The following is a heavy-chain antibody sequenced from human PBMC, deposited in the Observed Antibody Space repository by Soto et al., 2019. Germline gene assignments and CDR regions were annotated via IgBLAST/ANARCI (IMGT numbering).Heavy chain of an antibody. CDR3: AREGSSGWYFDY. Sequence: PGGSLRLSCVASGFTFSSYAMTWVCQAPGKGLEWVSVIYSGGSTYYADSVKGRFTISRDNSKNTLYLQMNSLRAEDTAVYYCAREGSSGWYFDYWGQGTLVTVPQ. V-gene: IGHV3-53*01. D-gene: IGHD6-19*01. CDR1: GFTFSSYA. J-gene: IGHJ4*02. CDR2: IYSGGST.